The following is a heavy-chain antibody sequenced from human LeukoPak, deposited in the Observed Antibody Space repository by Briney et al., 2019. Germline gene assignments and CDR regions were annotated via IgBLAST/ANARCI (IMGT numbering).Heavy chain of an antibody. Sequence: PSETLSPTCTVSGYSISSGYYWGWIRQSPGKGLEWIGSIYHSGSTYYNPSLKSRVTISVDTSKNQFSLKLSSVTAADTAVYYCARDGYSSGGSCKGGLDYWGQGTLVTVSS. CDR1: GYSISSGYY. CDR3: ARDGYSSGGSCKGGLDY. D-gene: IGHD2-15*01. V-gene: IGHV4-38-2*02. J-gene: IGHJ4*02. CDR2: IYHSGST.